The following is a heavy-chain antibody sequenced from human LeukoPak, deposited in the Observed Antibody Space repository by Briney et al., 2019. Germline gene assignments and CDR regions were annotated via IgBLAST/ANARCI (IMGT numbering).Heavy chain of an antibody. V-gene: IGHV4-39*07. CDR1: GGSISSSSYY. CDR3: ARVVAASFDP. Sequence: SETLSLTCTVSGGSISSSSYYWGWIRQPPEKGLEWIGNIYYSGSTYYNPSLKSRVTISVDTSKNQFSLKLSSVTAADTAVYYCARVVAASFDPWGQGTLVTVSS. CDR2: IYYSGST. J-gene: IGHJ5*02. D-gene: IGHD2-15*01.